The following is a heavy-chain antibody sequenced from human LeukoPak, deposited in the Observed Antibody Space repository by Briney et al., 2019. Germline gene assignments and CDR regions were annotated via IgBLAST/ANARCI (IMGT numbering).Heavy chain of an antibody. J-gene: IGHJ4*02. CDR3: ARSSSMRTIAAAGNRYFDY. V-gene: IGHV5-51*01. CDR2: IFPGDSDT. D-gene: IGHD6-13*01. CDR1: GYSFPNYW. Sequence: GESLKISCKGSGYSFPNYWIGWVRQMPGKGLEWMGIIFPGDSDTRYSPSFQGQVTISADKSISTAYLQWSSLKASDTAMYYCARSSSMRTIAAAGNRYFDYWGQGTLVTVSS.